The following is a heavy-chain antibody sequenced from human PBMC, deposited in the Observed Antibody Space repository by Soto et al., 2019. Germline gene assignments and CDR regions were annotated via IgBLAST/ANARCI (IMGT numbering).Heavy chain of an antibody. D-gene: IGHD6-13*01. J-gene: IGHJ4*02. Sequence: GSGPTLVNPTQTLTLTCTFSGFSLSTSGMCVSWIRQPPGKALEWLARIDWDDDKYYITSLKTRLTISKDTSKNQVVLTMTNMDPVDTATYYCARTAYSSSWYYFDYWGQGTLVTVSS. CDR3: ARTAYSSSWYYFDY. CDR2: IDWDDDK. V-gene: IGHV2-70*11. CDR1: GFSLSTSGMC.